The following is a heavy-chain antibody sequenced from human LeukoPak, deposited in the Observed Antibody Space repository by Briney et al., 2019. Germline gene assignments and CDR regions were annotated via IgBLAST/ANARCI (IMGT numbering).Heavy chain of an antibody. Sequence: SETLSLTCAVHGGSFSGYYWSWIRQPPGKGLEWIGEINHSGSTNYNPSLKSRVTISVDTSKNQFSLKLSSVTAADTAVYYCARGRIVVVPAASYLFDYWGQGTLVTVSS. CDR2: INHSGST. J-gene: IGHJ4*02. D-gene: IGHD2-2*01. V-gene: IGHV4-34*01. CDR3: ARGRIVVVPAASYLFDY. CDR1: GGSFSGYY.